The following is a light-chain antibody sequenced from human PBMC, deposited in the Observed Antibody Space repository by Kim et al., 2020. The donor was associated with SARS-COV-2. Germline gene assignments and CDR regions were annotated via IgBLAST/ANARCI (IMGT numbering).Light chain of an antibody. CDR2: DVS. V-gene: IGLV2-11*01. Sequence: GQSVTISCTGTSSDVGGSNFVSWHQQHPGRAPKPMIYDVSTRPSGVPDRFSGSKSDNTASLTISGLQAEDEADYYCCAYAGSNTLLFGGGTQLTVL. CDR3: CAYAGSNTLL. J-gene: IGLJ2*01. CDR1: SSDVGGSNF.